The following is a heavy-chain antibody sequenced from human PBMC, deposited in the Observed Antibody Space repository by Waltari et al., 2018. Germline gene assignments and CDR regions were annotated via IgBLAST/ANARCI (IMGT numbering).Heavy chain of an antibody. CDR2: IYSGGST. CDR1: GFTVSSNY. Sequence: EVQLVESGGGLVQPGGSLRLSCAASGFTVSSNYMSWVRQAPGKGLEWVSVIYSGGSTYYADSVKGRFTISRDNSKNTLYLQMNSLRAEDTAVYYCASEPRTDFWSGYYYYYYGMDVWGQGTTVTVSS. V-gene: IGHV3-66*02. J-gene: IGHJ6*02. CDR3: ASEPRTDFWSGYYYYYYGMDV. D-gene: IGHD3-3*01.